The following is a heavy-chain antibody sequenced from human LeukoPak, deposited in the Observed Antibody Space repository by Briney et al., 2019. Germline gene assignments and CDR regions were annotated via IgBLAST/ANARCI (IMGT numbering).Heavy chain of an antibody. Sequence: GGSLRLSCAASGFTFSNYWMSWVRQAPEKGLEWVANVKEGGRVRQYTDSMKGRFTISRDNAKNSLYLQMNSLRVEDTAVYYCARDRDDGGFEYWGQGTLVTVSS. CDR1: GFTFSNYW. CDR3: ARDRDDGGFEY. CDR2: VKEGGRVR. J-gene: IGHJ4*02. D-gene: IGHD4-23*01. V-gene: IGHV3-7*01.